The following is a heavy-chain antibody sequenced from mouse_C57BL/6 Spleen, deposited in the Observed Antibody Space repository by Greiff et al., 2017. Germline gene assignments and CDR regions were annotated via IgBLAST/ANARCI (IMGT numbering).Heavy chain of an antibody. CDR1: GYAFSSSW. D-gene: IGHD1-1*01. Sequence: VQLQQSGPELVKPGASVKISCKASGYAFSSSWLNWVKQRPGKGLEWIGRIYPGDGDTNYNGKFKGKATLTADKSSSTAYMQLSSLTSEDSAVYFCARSIYYGSTPFAYWGQGTLVTVSA. CDR2: IYPGDGDT. V-gene: IGHV1-82*01. J-gene: IGHJ3*01. CDR3: ARSIYYGSTPFAY.